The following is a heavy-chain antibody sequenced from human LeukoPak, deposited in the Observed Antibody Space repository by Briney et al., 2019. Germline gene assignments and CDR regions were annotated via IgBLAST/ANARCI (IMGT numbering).Heavy chain of an antibody. V-gene: IGHV3-53*01. CDR3: ARAVWFGELYFDY. CDR2: IYSGGST. CDR1: GFTVSSNY. D-gene: IGHD3-10*01. Sequence: GGSLRLSCAASGFTVSSNYMSWVRQAPGKGLECVSVIYSGGSTYYADSVKGRFTISRDNSKNSLYLQMDSLRAEDTAVYECARAVWFGELYFDYWGQGTLVTVSS. J-gene: IGHJ4*02.